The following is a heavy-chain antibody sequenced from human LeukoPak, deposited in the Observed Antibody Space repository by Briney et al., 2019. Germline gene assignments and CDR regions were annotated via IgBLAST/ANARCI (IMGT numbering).Heavy chain of an antibody. V-gene: IGHV3-21*04. D-gene: IGHD1-26*01. CDR1: GFTFNTYS. CDR2: IDSSGGYM. CDR3: AKAGNSGSSELDY. Sequence: GGSLRLSCEASGFTFNTYSMNWARQAPGKGLEWVSSIDSSGGYMFYADSVKGRFIISRDNAKDSLYLQMNSLRAEDTAVYYCAKAGNSGSSELDYWGQGTLVTVSS. J-gene: IGHJ4*02.